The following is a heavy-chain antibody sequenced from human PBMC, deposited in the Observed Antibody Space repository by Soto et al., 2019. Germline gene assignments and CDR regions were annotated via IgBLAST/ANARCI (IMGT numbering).Heavy chain of an antibody. CDR3: ARGGCSSTSCYGTRYGMDV. D-gene: IGHD2-2*01. J-gene: IGHJ6*02. Sequence: QVQLVQSGAEVKKPGSSVKVSCKASGGTFSSYAISWVRQAPGQGLEWVGGIIPIFGTANYAQKFQGRVTITADESTSTAYMELSSLRSEDTAVYYCARGGCSSTSCYGTRYGMDVWGQGTTVTVSS. V-gene: IGHV1-69*01. CDR1: GGTFSSYA. CDR2: IIPIFGTA.